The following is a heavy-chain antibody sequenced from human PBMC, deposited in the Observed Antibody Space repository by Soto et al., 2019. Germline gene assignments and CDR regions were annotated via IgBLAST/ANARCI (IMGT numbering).Heavy chain of an antibody. CDR1: GFSLSSPAVG. J-gene: IGHJ4*02. V-gene: IGHV2-5*02. CDR3: AHGSGWLSDY. Sequence: QITLKEFGPTLVKPTQTLTLTCTFSGFSLSSPAVGVNWIRQPPGKALEWLALIYWDDDKQYSPSLRSRLTITKDTSKNQVVLTMTNMDPVDTATYYCAHGSGWLSDYWGQGTLVTVSS. CDR2: IYWDDDK. D-gene: IGHD6-19*01.